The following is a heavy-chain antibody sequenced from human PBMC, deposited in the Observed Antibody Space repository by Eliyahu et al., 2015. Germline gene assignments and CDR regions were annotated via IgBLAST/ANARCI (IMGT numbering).Heavy chain of an antibody. D-gene: IGHD1-14*01. Sequence: QVQLQQWGAGLLKPSXTLSLTCXVXGGSFSGYYXSWIRQPPGKGLEWIGEINHSGSTNYNPSLKSRVTISVDTSKNQFSLKLSSVTAADTAVYYCARGFRNWGQGTLVTVSS. V-gene: IGHV4-34*01. CDR2: INHSGST. CDR3: ARGFRN. CDR1: GGSFSGYY. J-gene: IGHJ4*02.